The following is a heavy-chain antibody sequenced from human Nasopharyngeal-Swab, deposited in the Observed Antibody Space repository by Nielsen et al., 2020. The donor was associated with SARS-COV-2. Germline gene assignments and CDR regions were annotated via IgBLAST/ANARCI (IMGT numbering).Heavy chain of an antibody. V-gene: IGHV3-9*01. D-gene: IGHD3-16*01. J-gene: IGHJ6*02. CDR1: GFSFDAYA. Sequence: SLKISCVGSGFSFDAYAMHWVRQGPGKGLEWVSGISRKNGIIGHADSVKGRFTVPRDNAKQTLYLEMSSLTSEDTALYYCAKAGAEGIMWSHFGMDVWGQGTTVTVSS. CDR2: ISRKNGII. CDR3: AKAGAEGIMWSHFGMDV.